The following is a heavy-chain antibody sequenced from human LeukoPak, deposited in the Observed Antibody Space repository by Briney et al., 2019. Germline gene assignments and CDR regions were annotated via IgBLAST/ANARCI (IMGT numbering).Heavy chain of an antibody. V-gene: IGHV3-21*01. J-gene: IGHJ4*02. CDR2: ISSSSTYI. CDR3: ARGLCGGDCYDY. D-gene: IGHD2-21*01. CDR1: GFTFSDYH. Sequence: GGSLRLSCAASGFTFSDYHINWVRQAPGKGLEWVSSISSSSTYIYYAVSVKGRFTISRDNAKNSLYLQMNSLRAEDTAVYYCARGLCGGDCYDYWGQGTLVTVSS.